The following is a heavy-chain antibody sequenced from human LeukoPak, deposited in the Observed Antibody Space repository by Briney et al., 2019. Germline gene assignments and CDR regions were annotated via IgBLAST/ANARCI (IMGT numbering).Heavy chain of an antibody. CDR2: ISAYNGNT. D-gene: IGHD3-16*01. CDR1: GYTFTSYG. V-gene: IGHV1-18*01. Sequence: ASVKVSCKASGYTFTSYGISWARQAPGQGLEWMGWISAYNGNTNYAQKLQGRVTMTTDTSTSTAYMELRSLRSDDTAVYYCARVPSVWGSYFWFDPWGQGTLVTVSS. CDR3: ARVPSVWGSYFWFDP. J-gene: IGHJ5*02.